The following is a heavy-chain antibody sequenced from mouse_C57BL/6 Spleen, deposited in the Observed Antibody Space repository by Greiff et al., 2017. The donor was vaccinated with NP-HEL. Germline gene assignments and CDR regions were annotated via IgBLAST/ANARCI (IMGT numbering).Heavy chain of an antibody. J-gene: IGHJ4*01. CDR2: IDPSDSET. CDR3: ASHYGNYDYYAMDY. Sequence: QVQLQQPGAELVRPGSSVKLSCKASGYTFTSYWMHWVKQRPIQGLEWIGNIDPSDSETHYNQKFKDKATLTVDKSSSTAYMQLSSLTSEDSAVYYCASHYGNYDYYAMDYWGQGTSVTVSS. V-gene: IGHV1-52*01. D-gene: IGHD2-1*01. CDR1: GYTFTSYW.